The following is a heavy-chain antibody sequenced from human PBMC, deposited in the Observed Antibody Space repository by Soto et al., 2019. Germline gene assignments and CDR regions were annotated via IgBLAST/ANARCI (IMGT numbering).Heavy chain of an antibody. J-gene: IGHJ6*02. D-gene: IGHD2-2*01. V-gene: IGHV4-34*01. CDR1: GGSFSGYY. CDR2: INHSGST. Sequence: QVQLQQWGAGLLKPSETLSLTCAVYGGSFSGYYWSWIRQPPGKGLEWIGEINHSGSTNYNPSLKSRVTISVDTSKNQFSLKLSSVTAADTAVYYCARVRGCSSTSCYPTIYYYYYGMDVWGQGTTVTVSS. CDR3: ARVRGCSSTSCYPTIYYYYYGMDV.